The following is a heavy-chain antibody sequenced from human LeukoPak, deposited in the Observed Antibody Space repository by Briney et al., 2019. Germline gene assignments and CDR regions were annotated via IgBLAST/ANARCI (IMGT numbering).Heavy chain of an antibody. V-gene: IGHV1-18*01. D-gene: IGHD3-10*01. J-gene: IGHJ5*02. CDR1: GYTFTSYG. Sequence: GASVKVSCKASGYTFTSYGISWVRQAPGQGLEWMGWISAYNGNTNYAQKLQGRVTMTTDTSTSTAYMELRSLRSDDTAVYYCARVDGKWGLLWFGELLSWFDPWGQGTLVTVSS. CDR3: ARVDGKWGLLWFGELLSWFDP. CDR2: ISAYNGNT.